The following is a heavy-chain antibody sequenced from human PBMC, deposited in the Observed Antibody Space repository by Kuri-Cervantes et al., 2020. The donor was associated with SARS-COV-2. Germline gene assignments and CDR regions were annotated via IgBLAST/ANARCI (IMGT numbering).Heavy chain of an antibody. Sequence: ESLKISCTVSDGSISNYYMSWIRQPPGKGLEWIGYIYHSGSTNYNPSLNSRVTISIDTSKNQFALRLSTVTAADTAVYYCARGGTYYYDRSGFDWFDPWGQGTLVTVSS. V-gene: IGHV4-59*01. D-gene: IGHD3-22*01. CDR1: DGSISNYY. CDR2: IYHSGST. J-gene: IGHJ5*02. CDR3: ARGGTYYYDRSGFDWFDP.